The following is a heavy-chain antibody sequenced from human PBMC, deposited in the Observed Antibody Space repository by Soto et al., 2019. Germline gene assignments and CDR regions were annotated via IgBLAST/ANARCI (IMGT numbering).Heavy chain of an antibody. J-gene: IGHJ5*02. V-gene: IGHV1-3*01. CDR1: GYTFTSYG. CDR3: VRRHVSATGIDWFDP. D-gene: IGHD6-13*01. Sequence: ASVKVSCKASGYTFTSYGIHWVRQAPGQRPEWMGWINAANGDTKYSPKFQGRVTITRDTSASTAYMELSRLRSEDTAVYYCVRRHVSATGIDWFDPWGQGTLVTVSS. CDR2: INAANGDT.